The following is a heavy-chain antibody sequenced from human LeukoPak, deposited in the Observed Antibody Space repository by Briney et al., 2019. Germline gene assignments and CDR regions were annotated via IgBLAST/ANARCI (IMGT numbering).Heavy chain of an antibody. V-gene: IGHV4-59*01. Sequence: KPSETLSLTCTVSGGSISSYYWSWIRQPPGKGLEWIGCIYYSGSTNYNPSLKSRVTISVDTSKNQFSLKLSSVTAADTAVYYCARVEGFGELLGKDAFDIWGQGTMVTVSS. CDR1: GGSISSYY. CDR3: ARVEGFGELLGKDAFDI. D-gene: IGHD3-10*01. CDR2: IYYSGST. J-gene: IGHJ3*02.